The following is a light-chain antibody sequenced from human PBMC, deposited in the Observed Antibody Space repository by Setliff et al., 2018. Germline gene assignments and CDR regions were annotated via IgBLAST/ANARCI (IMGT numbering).Light chain of an antibody. CDR2: GNN. Sequence: QSVLTQPPSASGTPGQRVTISCFGSNSNIGSYSATWYQQLPGTAPKLLIYGNNQRPSGVPDRFSGSKSGTSASLAISGLQSEDEADYYCAAWDDSLNGPVFGGGTKATVL. J-gene: IGLJ3*02. CDR1: NSNIGSYS. V-gene: IGLV1-44*01. CDR3: AAWDDSLNGPV.